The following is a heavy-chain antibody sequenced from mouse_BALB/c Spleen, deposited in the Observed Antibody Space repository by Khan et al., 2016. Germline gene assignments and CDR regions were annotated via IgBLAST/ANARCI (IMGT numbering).Heavy chain of an antibody. J-gene: IGHJ2*01. D-gene: IGHD1-1*01. V-gene: IGHV9-2-1*01. Sequence: QIQLVQSGPELKKPGETVKISCKASGYTFTDYSMHWVKQAPGKGLKWMGWINTETGEPTYADDFKGRFAFSLETSASTAYLQINNLKNEDTATXFCARGDYYGSSYYFDYWGQGTTLTVSS. CDR1: GYTFTDYS. CDR3: ARGDYYGSSYYFDY. CDR2: INTETGEP.